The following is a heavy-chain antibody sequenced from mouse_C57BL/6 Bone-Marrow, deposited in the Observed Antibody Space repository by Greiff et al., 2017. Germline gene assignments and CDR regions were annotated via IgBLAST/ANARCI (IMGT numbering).Heavy chain of an antibody. Sequence: QVQLQQPGAELVMPGASVKLSCKASGYTFTSYWMHWVKQRPGQGLEWIGEIDPSDSYTNYNQKFKGKSTLTVDKSSSTAYMQLSSLTSEDSAVYYCARGGIYYGNYLSSYYFDYWGQGTTLTVSS. CDR3: ARGGIYYGNYLSSYYFDY. D-gene: IGHD2-1*01. V-gene: IGHV1-69*01. CDR2: IDPSDSYT. J-gene: IGHJ2*01. CDR1: GYTFTSYW.